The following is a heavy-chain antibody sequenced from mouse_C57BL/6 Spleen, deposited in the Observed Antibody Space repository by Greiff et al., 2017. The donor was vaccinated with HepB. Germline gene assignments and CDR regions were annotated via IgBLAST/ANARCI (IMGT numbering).Heavy chain of an antibody. V-gene: IGHV5-17*01. D-gene: IGHD1-1*01. J-gene: IGHJ2*01. CDR1: GFTFSDYG. Sequence: EVQGVESGGGLVKPGGSLKLSCAASGFTFSDYGMHWVRQAPEKGLEWVAYISSGSSTIYYADKVKGRFTIFRDNAKKDLFLQMTSLRSEDTAIYYCARSGLFITPVVDYWGQGTTLTVSS. CDR3: ARSGLFITPVVDY. CDR2: ISSGSSTI.